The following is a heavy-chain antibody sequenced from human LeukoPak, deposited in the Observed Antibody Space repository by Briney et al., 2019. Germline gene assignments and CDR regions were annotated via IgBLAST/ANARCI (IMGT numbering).Heavy chain of an antibody. J-gene: IGHJ4*02. Sequence: GGSLRLSCAAAGFNFSSYWMTWVRQAPGKGLEWVANIKQDGTEKYYVDSVKGRFTISRDNAKNTLYLQMNSLTAEDTAVYYCARDVGNYDSGTSYFDYWGQGTLVTVSP. CDR2: IKQDGTEK. V-gene: IGHV3-7*01. CDR1: GFNFSSYW. CDR3: ARDVGNYDSGTSYFDY. D-gene: IGHD3-10*01.